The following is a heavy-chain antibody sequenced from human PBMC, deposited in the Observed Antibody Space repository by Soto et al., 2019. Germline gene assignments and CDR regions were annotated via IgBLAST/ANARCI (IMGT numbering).Heavy chain of an antibody. CDR1: VFTVSTKY. V-gene: IGHV3-66*01. Sequence: VQLVESGGGLVQPGGSLRLPCAASVFTVSTKYMSWVRQAPGKGLEWVSVIYSGGSTFYADSVRGRFTISRDNSKNTVNLQMNSLRAEDTAVYYCARDPWAADYWGQGTLVTVSS. J-gene: IGHJ4*02. CDR2: IYSGGST. D-gene: IGHD3-16*01. CDR3: ARDPWAADY.